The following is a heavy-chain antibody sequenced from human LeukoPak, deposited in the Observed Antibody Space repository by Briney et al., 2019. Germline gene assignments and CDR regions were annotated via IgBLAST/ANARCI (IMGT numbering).Heavy chain of an antibody. J-gene: IGHJ4*02. D-gene: IGHD4-17*01. V-gene: IGHV3-23*01. Sequence: PGGSLRLSCAASGFTFSSYAMSWVRQAPGKGLEWVSAISGSGGSTYYADSVKGRFTISRDNSKNTLYLQVNSLRAEDTAVYYCAKDRTVTTIRYFDYWGQGTLVTVSS. CDR3: AKDRTVTTIRYFDY. CDR1: GFTFSSYA. CDR2: ISGSGGST.